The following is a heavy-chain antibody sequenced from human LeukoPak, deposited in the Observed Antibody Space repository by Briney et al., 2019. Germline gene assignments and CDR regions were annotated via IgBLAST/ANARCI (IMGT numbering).Heavy chain of an antibody. CDR3: ARDRRFGEFRGWFDP. J-gene: IGHJ5*02. D-gene: IGHD3-10*01. CDR2: IYYSGST. V-gene: IGHV4-39*07. Sequence: SETLSLTCTVSGGSISSSSYYWGWIRQPPGKGLEWIGSIYYSGSTYYNPSLKSRVTISVDTSKNQFSLKLSSVTAADTAVYYCARDRRFGEFRGWFDPWGQGTLVTVSS. CDR1: GGSISSSSYY.